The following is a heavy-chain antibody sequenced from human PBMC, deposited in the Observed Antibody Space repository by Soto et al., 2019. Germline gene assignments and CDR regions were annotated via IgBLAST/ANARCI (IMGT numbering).Heavy chain of an antibody. CDR3: ASLAYCGGDCYSNAFDI. D-gene: IGHD2-21*02. V-gene: IGHV4-31*03. CDR2: IYYSGST. Sequence: SETLSLTCTVSGGSSSSGGYYWSWIRQHPGKGLEWIGYIYYSGSTYYNPSLKSRVTISVDTSKNQFSLKLSSVTAADTAVYYCASLAYCGGDCYSNAFDIWGQGTMVTVSS. J-gene: IGHJ3*02. CDR1: GGSSSSGGYY.